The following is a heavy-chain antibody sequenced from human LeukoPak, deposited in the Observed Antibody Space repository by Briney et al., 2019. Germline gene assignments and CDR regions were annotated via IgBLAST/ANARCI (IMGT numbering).Heavy chain of an antibody. CDR1: GYTFTSYY. CDR3: ARDNSVEDTAWWFDP. J-gene: IGHJ5*02. V-gene: IGHV1-46*01. Sequence: ASVKVSCKASGYTFTSYYMYWVRQAPGQGLEWMGIINPSGGSTSYAQKFQGRVTMTRDMSTSTDYMELSSLRSEDTAVYYCARDNSVEDTAWWFDPWGQGTLVTVSS. CDR2: INPSGGST. D-gene: IGHD4-23*01.